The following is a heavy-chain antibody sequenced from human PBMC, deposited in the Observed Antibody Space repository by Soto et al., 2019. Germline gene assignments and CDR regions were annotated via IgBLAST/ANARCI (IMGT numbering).Heavy chain of an antibody. Sequence: SETLSLTCTVSGGSISSSSYYWVWIRHPPGKGLEWIGSIYYSGSTYYNPSLKSRVTISVDTSKNQFSLKLSSVTAADTAVYYCARHLSSSFNYSDYWGQGTLVTVSS. CDR2: IYYSGST. CDR3: ARHLSSSFNYSDY. J-gene: IGHJ4*02. CDR1: GGSISSSSYY. V-gene: IGHV4-39*01. D-gene: IGHD6-13*01.